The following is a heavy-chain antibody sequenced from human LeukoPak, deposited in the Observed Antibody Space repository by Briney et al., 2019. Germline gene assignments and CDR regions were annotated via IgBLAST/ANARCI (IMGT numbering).Heavy chain of an antibody. CDR2: INSYSSYI. CDR3: ARVGGYNSYFDY. V-gene: IGHV3-21*01. J-gene: IGHJ4*02. CDR1: KFTFSSYS. Sequence: GGSLRLSCAASKFTFSSYSMNWVRQAPGKGLEWVSSINSYSSYIYYADSVKGRFTISRDNAKNSLYLQMNSLRDEDTAVYYCARVGGYNSYFDYWGQGSLVTVSS. D-gene: IGHD5-24*01.